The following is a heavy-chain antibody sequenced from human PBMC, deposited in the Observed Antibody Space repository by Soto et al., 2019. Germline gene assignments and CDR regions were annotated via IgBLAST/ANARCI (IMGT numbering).Heavy chain of an antibody. D-gene: IGHD3-10*01. Sequence: QITVKESGPTLVKPTQTLTLTCTFSGFSLSTNGVGVGWIRQPPGKALDWLALIYWDDDKRYSPSLKSGLTITKGTSKTQVVLTATNMDPVDTAAYYCAHIRGFRGITFDVWGQGMLVTVSS. J-gene: IGHJ4*02. CDR2: IYWDDDK. CDR3: AHIRGFRGITFDV. CDR1: GFSLSTNGVG. V-gene: IGHV2-5*02.